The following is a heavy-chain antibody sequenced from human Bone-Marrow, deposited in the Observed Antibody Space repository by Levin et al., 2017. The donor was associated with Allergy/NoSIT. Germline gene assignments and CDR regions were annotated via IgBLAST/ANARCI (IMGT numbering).Heavy chain of an antibody. D-gene: IGHD1-20*01. CDR3: ARRAGRRGLGVTGISRFDP. CDR1: GYSFTSYW. J-gene: IGHJ5*02. Sequence: GESLKISCKGSGYSFTSYWIGWVRQMPGKGLEWMGIIYPGDSDTRYSPSFQGQVTISADKSISTAYLQWSSLKASDTAMYYCARRAGRRGLGVTGISRFDPWGQGTLVTVSS. V-gene: IGHV5-51*01. CDR2: IYPGDSDT.